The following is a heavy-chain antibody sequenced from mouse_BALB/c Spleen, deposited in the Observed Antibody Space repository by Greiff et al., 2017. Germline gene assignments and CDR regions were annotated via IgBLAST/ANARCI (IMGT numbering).Heavy chain of an antibody. J-gene: IGHJ4*01. CDR2: IDTSDSYT. V-gene: IGHV1-69*01. CDR3: ARGTYRSYAMDY. Sequence: QVQLQQPGAELVMPGASVKMSCKASGYTFTDYWMHWVKQRPGQGLEWIGAIDTSDSYTSYNQKFKGKATLTVDESSSTAYVQLSSLTSEDSAVYYCARGTYRSYAMDYWGQGTSVTVSS. CDR1: GYTFTDYW. D-gene: IGHD2-14*01.